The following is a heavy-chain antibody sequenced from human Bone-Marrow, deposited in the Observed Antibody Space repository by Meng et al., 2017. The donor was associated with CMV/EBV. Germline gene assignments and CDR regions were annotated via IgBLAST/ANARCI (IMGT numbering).Heavy chain of an antibody. V-gene: IGHV1-69*05. Sequence: SVKVSCKASGGTFSSYAISWVRQAPGQGREWMGGIIPIFGTANYAQKFQGRVTITTDESTSTAYMELSSLRSEDTAVYYCARFGLNTHYYGMDVWGQGTTVTVSS. CDR3: ARFGLNTHYYGMDV. D-gene: IGHD2/OR15-2a*01. CDR2: IIPIFGTA. CDR1: GGTFSSYA. J-gene: IGHJ6*02.